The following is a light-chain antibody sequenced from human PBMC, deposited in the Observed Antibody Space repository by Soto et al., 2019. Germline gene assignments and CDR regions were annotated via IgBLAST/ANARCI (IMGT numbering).Light chain of an antibody. Sequence: EIVMAQSPATLSVSPGERATLSCRASQSVNTNLAWYQQKAGQAPGLLIYGASTRATGIPARFSGSGSGTEFTLTINSLQSEDFAVYYCQQYNNWPLTFGPGTKVDI. J-gene: IGKJ3*01. CDR3: QQYNNWPLT. CDR2: GAS. CDR1: QSVNTN. V-gene: IGKV3-15*01.